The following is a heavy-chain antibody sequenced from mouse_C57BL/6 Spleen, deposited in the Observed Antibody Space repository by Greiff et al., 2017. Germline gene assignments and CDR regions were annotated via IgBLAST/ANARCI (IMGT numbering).Heavy chain of an antibody. CDR3: ARGNDGYLPGY. Sequence: LQEPGAELVKPGASVKLSCKASGYTFTSYWMHWVKQRPGQGLEWIGMIHPNSGSTNYNEKFKSKATLTVDKSSSTAYMQLSSLTSEDSAVYYCARGNDGYLPGYWGQGTTLTVSS. CDR2: IHPNSGST. D-gene: IGHD2-3*01. V-gene: IGHV1-64*01. J-gene: IGHJ2*01. CDR1: GYTFTSYW.